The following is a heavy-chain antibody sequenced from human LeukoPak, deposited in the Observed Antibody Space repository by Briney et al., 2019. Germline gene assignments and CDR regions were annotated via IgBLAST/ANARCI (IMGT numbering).Heavy chain of an antibody. Sequence: GGSLRLSCAASGVTVSSNYMSWVRQAPGKGLEWVSVIYSGGSTYYADSVKGRFTISRDNSKNTLYLQMNSLRAEDTAVYYCASRKSMGGHYNYDSSWAYWGQGTLVTVSS. CDR2: IYSGGST. J-gene: IGHJ4*02. CDR3: ASRKSMGGHYNYDSSWAY. D-gene: IGHD3-22*01. CDR1: GVTVSSNY. V-gene: IGHV3-66*02.